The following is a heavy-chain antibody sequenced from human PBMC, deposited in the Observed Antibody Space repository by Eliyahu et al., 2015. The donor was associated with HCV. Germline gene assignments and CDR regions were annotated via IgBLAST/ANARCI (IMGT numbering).Heavy chain of an antibody. CDR1: GFTXSSYX. D-gene: IGHD6-19*01. CDR2: IRYDGSNK. J-gene: IGHJ1*01. CDR3: AKAPTAYSSGVYFQH. V-gene: IGHV3-30*02. Sequence: QVQLVESGGGVVQPGGSLRLSCAASGFTXSSYXMHWVRQAPGKGLEWVAFIRYDGSNKYYADSVKGRFTISRDNSKNTLYLQMNSLRAEDTAVYYCAKAPTAYSSGVYFQHWGQGTLVTVSS.